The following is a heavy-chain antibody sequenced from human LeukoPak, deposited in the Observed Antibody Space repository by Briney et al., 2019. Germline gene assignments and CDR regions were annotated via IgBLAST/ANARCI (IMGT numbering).Heavy chain of an antibody. J-gene: IGHJ4*02. V-gene: IGHV3-30*02. CDR3: AKVRSITIFGVVTSAPPDY. Sequence: GGSLRLSCVGSGFNFNAYGMNWVRQAPGKGLEWVAFIRYDGSNKYYADSVKGRFTISRDNSKNTLYLQMNSLRAEDTAVYYCAKVRSITIFGVVTSAPPDYWGQGTLVTVSS. CDR2: IRYDGSNK. CDR1: GFNFNAYG. D-gene: IGHD3-3*01.